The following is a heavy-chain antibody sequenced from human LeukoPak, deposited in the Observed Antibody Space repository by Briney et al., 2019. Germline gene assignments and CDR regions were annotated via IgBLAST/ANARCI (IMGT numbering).Heavy chain of an antibody. V-gene: IGHV3-30*03. CDR2: ISYDGSNK. CDR1: GFTFRSYG. J-gene: IGHJ4*02. D-gene: IGHD3-10*01. CDR3: ARGPLRGFGRAFQDY. Sequence: GGSLRLSCAASGFTFRSYGMHWVRQTPGKGLEWVAVISYDGSNKYYADSVKGRFTISRDNSKNTLYLQMNSMRDEDTAVYYCARGPLRGFGRAFQDYWGQGTLVTVSS.